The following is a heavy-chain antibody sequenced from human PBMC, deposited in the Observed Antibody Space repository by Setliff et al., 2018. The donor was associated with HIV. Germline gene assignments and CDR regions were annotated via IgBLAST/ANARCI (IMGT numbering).Heavy chain of an antibody. CDR3: ARDPGWGALDI. D-gene: IGHD1-26*01. Sequence: GGSLRLSCAASGFIFRSLTMHWVRQAPGKGLEWVALISGYESQKLYADSAKGRFTISRDNAKNSRYLQMDSLRDDDTAVYYCARDPGWGALDIWGQGTMVTVSS. CDR1: GFIFRSLT. CDR2: ISGYESQK. J-gene: IGHJ3*02. V-gene: IGHV3-30-3*01.